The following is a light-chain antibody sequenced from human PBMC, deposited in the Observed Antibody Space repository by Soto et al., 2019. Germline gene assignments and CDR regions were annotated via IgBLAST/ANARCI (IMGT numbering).Light chain of an antibody. J-gene: IGKJ1*01. CDR3: QQSYRAAWT. Sequence: DIQMTQSPSSLSASVGDRVTITCRASQSIAGYLNWYQQKPGKDPKVLIYAASSLQTGVPSRFSGSGSGTDFTLTISSLQPEDFATYYCQQSYRAAWTFGQGTKVDIK. V-gene: IGKV1-39*01. CDR1: QSIAGY. CDR2: AAS.